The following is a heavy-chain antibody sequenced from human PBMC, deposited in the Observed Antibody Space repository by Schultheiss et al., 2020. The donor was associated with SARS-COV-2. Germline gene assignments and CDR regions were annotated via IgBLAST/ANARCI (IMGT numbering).Heavy chain of an antibody. D-gene: IGHD4-17*01. V-gene: IGHV4-30-4*01. CDR3: ARAVTHDYGDPKYWYFDL. Sequence: SQTLSLTCTVSGGSITSGAYYWRWIRQHPGKGLEWIGHIYYSGSTYYNPSLKSRVTISVDTSKNQFSLKLSSVTAADTAVYYCARAVTHDYGDPKYWYFDLWGRGSLVTVSS. CDR2: IYYSGST. CDR1: GGSITSGAYY. J-gene: IGHJ2*01.